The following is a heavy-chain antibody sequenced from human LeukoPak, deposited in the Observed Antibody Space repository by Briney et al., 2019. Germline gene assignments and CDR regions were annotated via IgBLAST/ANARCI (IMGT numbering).Heavy chain of an antibody. CDR2: ITTTFYT. D-gene: IGHD6-13*01. CDR3: ARVSANWYEDY. J-gene: IGHJ4*02. CDR1: GFTFSSYS. V-gene: IGHV3-21*01. Sequence: GGSLRLSCAASGFTFSSYSFNWVRQVPGRGRYGVSCITTTFYTSYTDSVTGRFTISRDTHKNSLYLQMISLRGEDTAVYYCARVSANWYEDYWGQGTLITVSS.